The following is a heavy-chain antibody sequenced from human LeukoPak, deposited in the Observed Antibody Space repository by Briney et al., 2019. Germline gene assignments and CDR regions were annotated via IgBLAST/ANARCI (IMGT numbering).Heavy chain of an antibody. CDR2: ISAYNGNT. CDR3: ATRNDLYYFDC. D-gene: IGHD1-1*01. CDR1: GYTFTSYG. Sequence: GASVKASCKASGYTFTSYGISWVRQAPGQGLEWMGWISAYNGNTNYAQKLQGRVTMTTDTSTSTAYMELRSLRSDDTAVYYCATRNDLYYFDCWGQGTLVTVSS. J-gene: IGHJ4*02. V-gene: IGHV1-18*01.